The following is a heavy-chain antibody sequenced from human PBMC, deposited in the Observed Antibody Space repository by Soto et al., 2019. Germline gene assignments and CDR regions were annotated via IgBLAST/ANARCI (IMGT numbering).Heavy chain of an antibody. CDR1: GFTFSSYG. CDR2: ITYEESNK. D-gene: IGHD2-2*01. CDR3: AKAENGCSSTSCDLWY. Sequence: GGSLRLSCAASGFTFSSYGMHWVRQAPGKGLEWVAVITYEESNKYYADSGKGRFTITRDNSKNRLYLQMNSLRAEDTGVYYCAKAENGCSSTSCDLWYWGQGTLVTVSS. J-gene: IGHJ4*02. V-gene: IGHV3-30*18.